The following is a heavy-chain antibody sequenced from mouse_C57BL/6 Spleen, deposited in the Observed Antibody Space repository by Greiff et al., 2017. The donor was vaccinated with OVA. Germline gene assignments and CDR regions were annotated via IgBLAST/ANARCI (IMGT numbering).Heavy chain of an antibody. D-gene: IGHD1-1*01. J-gene: IGHJ4*01. CDR3: ARGTTVVIGDY. CDR1: GYTFTSYW. V-gene: IGHV1-69*01. Sequence: QVQLQQPGAELVMPGASVKLSCKASGYTFTSYWMHWVKQRPGQGLEWIGEIDPSDSYTNYNQKFKGKSTLTVDKSSSTAYMQLSSLTSEDSSVYYCARGTTVVIGDYWGQGTSVTVSS. CDR2: IDPSDSYT.